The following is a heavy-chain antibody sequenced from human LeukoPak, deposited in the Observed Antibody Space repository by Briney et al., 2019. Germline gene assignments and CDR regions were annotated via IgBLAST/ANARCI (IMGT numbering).Heavy chain of an antibody. V-gene: IGHV3-30*02. J-gene: IGHJ4*02. CDR1: GFTFSSFG. CDR3: ARDRHIAAAGYYFDY. D-gene: IGHD6-25*01. CDR2: IRNDGSTK. Sequence: GGSLRLSCAASGFTFSSFGMHWVRQAPGKGLEWVAFIRNDGSTKYYADSVKGRFTISRDNSKNTLYLQMNSLRVEDTAVYYCARDRHIAAAGYYFDYWGQGTLVTVSS.